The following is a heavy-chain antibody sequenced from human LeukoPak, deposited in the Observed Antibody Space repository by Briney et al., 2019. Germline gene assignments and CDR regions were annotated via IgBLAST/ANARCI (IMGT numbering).Heavy chain of an antibody. Sequence: GASVKVSCKASGNTFTGYYMHWVRQAPGQGLEWMGWINPNSGGTNYAQKFQGRVTMTRDTSISTAYMELSRLRSDDTAVYYCARAVMWQQLATAYWFDPWGQRTLVTVSS. D-gene: IGHD6-13*01. CDR3: ARAVMWQQLATAYWFDP. V-gene: IGHV1-2*02. J-gene: IGHJ5*02. CDR2: INPNSGGT. CDR1: GNTFTGYY.